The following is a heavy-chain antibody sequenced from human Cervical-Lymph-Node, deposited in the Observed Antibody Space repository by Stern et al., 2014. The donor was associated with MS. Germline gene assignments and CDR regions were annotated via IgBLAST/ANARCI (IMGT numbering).Heavy chain of an antibody. D-gene: IGHD3-3*01. V-gene: IGHV4-31*03. CDR1: GGAVSSGGRY. Sequence: VQLVESGPGLVKPSQTLSLTCTVSGGAVSSGGRYWSWIRQHPEKGLEWIGYISYRGDTYYNPSLESRVTISMDRSKNQFSLKLRSVTAADKAVYYCARVTEFLRFFYPDYWGQGIRVTVSS. CDR2: ISYRGDT. CDR3: ARVTEFLRFFYPDY. J-gene: IGHJ4*02.